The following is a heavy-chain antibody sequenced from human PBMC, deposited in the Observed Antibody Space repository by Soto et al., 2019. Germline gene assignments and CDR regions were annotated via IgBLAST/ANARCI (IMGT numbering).Heavy chain of an antibody. D-gene: IGHD1-26*01. J-gene: IGHJ4*02. Sequence: EVHLVESGGGLVQPGGSLRLSCAASGFTFSIHWMHWVRQVPGKGLVWVSRINGDGTSTGYADSVKGRFTISRDNAENTLYLLMNSLRGEDTAIYYCAKASGGSYPGSRVFDFWGQGTRVIVSS. CDR1: GFTFSIHW. CDR2: INGDGTST. V-gene: IGHV3-74*01. CDR3: AKASGGSYPGSRVFDF.